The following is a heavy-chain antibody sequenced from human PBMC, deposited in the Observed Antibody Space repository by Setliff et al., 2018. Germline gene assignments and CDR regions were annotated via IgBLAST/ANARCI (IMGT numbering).Heavy chain of an antibody. J-gene: IGHJ4*02. CDR3: ARDGGEY. V-gene: IGHV3-7*01. CDR2: IKQDGSEK. D-gene: IGHD3-16*01. Sequence: GSLRLSCAAPGFTFSSYWMSWVRQAPGKGLEWVANIKQDGSEKYYVDSVKGRFTISRDNAKNSLYLQMNSLRAEDTAVYYCARDGGEYWGQGTLVTVSS. CDR1: GFTFSSYW.